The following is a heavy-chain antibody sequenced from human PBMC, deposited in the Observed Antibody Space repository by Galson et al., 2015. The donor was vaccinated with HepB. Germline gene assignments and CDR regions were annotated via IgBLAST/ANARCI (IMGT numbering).Heavy chain of an antibody. D-gene: IGHD3-22*01. CDR3: ARDGPSYYNDTSGYYVGY. J-gene: IGHJ4*02. CDR1: GFTFNNYA. Sequence: SLRLSCAASGFTFNNYALHWVRQAPGKGLEWVVLISYDGRNKYYADSVKGRFTISRDNSKNTLYLQMNSLRSEDTAVFYCARDGPSYYNDTSGYYVGYWGQGTLVTVSS. CDR2: ISYDGRNK. V-gene: IGHV3-30*04.